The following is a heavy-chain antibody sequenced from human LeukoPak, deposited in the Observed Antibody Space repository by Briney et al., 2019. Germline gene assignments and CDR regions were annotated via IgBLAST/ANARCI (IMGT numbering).Heavy chain of an antibody. J-gene: IGHJ4*02. CDR2: NYYSGNT. Sequence: SETLSLTCTVSDGSISSSTYWGWIRQPPGKGLEWIGSNYYSGNTYYNPSLKSRVTISVDTSKNQFSLKLSSVTAADTAVYYCASPQRGHSYGYAGPFDYWGQGTLVTVST. CDR3: ASPQRGHSYGYAGPFDY. D-gene: IGHD5-18*01. CDR1: DGSISSSTY. V-gene: IGHV4-39*01.